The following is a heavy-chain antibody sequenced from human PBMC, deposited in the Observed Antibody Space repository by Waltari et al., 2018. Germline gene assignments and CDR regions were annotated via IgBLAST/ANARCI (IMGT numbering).Heavy chain of an antibody. CDR2: ILPILGVT. D-gene: IGHD3-10*01. Sequence: QVQLVQSGAEVKKPGSSVRVSCKASGGPFITYSITWVRQAPGQGLEWVGRILPILGVTNYAPKFQGRLTITADNSSSTVSMELSSLTSDDTALYYCARGPVASGSYDPWGQGTLVTVSS. CDR1: GGPFITYS. V-gene: IGHV1-69*04. J-gene: IGHJ5*02. CDR3: ARGPVASGSYDP.